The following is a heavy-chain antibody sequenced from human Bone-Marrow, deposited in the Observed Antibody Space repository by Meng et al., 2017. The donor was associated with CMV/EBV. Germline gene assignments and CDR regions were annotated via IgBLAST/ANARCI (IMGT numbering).Heavy chain of an antibody. CDR2: IYDSGST. Sequence: ESLKISCTASGFTFGDYAMSWVRQAPGKGLEWIGYIYDSGSTNYNPSLKSRVTISVDTSKNQFSLKLSSMTAADTAVYYCARDRVAVTYYYGMDVWGQGTTVTVSS. CDR1: GFTFGDYA. V-gene: IGHV4-59*01. J-gene: IGHJ6*02. CDR3: ARDRVAVTYYYGMDV. D-gene: IGHD6-19*01.